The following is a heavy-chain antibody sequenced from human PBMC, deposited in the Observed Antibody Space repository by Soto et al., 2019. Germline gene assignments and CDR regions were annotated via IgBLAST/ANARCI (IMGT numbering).Heavy chain of an antibody. J-gene: IGHJ4*02. CDR3: AGGKYYFDY. CDR1: GFTFNNCG. V-gene: IGHV3-33*01. D-gene: IGHD1-26*01. CDR2: ISYDGSNK. Sequence: QVHLVESGGGVVQPGRSLRLSCAASGFTFNNCGMHWARQAPGKGLEWVAFISYDGSNKYYPDSVKGRFTISRDNSKNTLYLQMNSLRAEDTAMYYCAGGKYYFDYCGQGTLVTVSS.